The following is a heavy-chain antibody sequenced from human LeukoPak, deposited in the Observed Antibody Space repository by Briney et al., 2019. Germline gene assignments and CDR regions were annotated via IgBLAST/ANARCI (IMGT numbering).Heavy chain of an antibody. CDR3: AREAAAGTGWFDP. J-gene: IGHJ5*02. Sequence: GGSLRLSCAASRFTFSSYEMNWVRQAPGKGLEWVSYISSSGSTIYYADSVKGRFTISRDNAKNSLYLQMNSLRAEDTAVYYCAREAAAGTGWFDPWGQGTLVTVSS. D-gene: IGHD6-13*01. V-gene: IGHV3-48*03. CDR1: RFTFSSYE. CDR2: ISSSGSTI.